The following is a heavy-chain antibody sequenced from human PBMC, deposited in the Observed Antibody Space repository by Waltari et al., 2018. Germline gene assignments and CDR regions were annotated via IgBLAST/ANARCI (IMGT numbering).Heavy chain of an antibody. J-gene: IGHJ4*02. CDR3: ARSFGGSGSYKFDY. V-gene: IGHV4-39*02. D-gene: IGHD3-10*01. CDR1: GVSISTSTHY. CDR2: VYYNGHA. Sequence: QLQLQESGPRLVRSSETLSLTCTVSGVSISTSTHYWAWIRQTPGKGPEWSGSVYYNGHAYYNPSLESRVTMSVDTSKNHFSLDLESVSTPDTSIYFCARSFGGSGSYKFDYWGQGILVTVSS.